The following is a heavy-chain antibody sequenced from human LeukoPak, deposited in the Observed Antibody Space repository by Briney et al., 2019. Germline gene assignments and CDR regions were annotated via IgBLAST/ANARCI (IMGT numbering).Heavy chain of an antibody. CDR1: GGSISSSSYY. Sequence: SETLSLTCTVSGGSISSSSYYWGWIRQPPGKGLEWIGSIYYSGSTYYNPSLKSRVTISVDTSKNQFSLKLSSVTAADTAVYYCARGVSPLRFTLYYYYMDVWGKGTTVTISS. J-gene: IGHJ6*03. D-gene: IGHD3-3*01. V-gene: IGHV4-39*07. CDR2: IYYSGST. CDR3: ARGVSPLRFTLYYYYMDV.